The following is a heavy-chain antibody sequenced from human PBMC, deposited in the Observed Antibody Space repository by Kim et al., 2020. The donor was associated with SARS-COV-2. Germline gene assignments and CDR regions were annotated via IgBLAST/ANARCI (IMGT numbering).Heavy chain of an antibody. CDR3: ARGPGYGDYGLDY. D-gene: IGHD4-17*01. J-gene: IGHJ4*02. V-gene: IGHV4-34*01. CDR2: INHSGST. Sequence: SETLSLTCAVYGGSFSGYYWSWIRQPPGKGLEWIGEINHSGSTNYNPSLKSRVTISVDTSKNQFSLKLSSVTAADTAVYYCARGPGYGDYGLDYWGQGTLVTVSS. CDR1: GGSFSGYY.